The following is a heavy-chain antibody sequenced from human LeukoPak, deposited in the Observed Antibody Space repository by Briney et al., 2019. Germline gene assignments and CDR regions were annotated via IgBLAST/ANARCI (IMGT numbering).Heavy chain of an antibody. CDR2: IYTSGST. CDR1: GGSISSYY. D-gene: IGHD5-12*01. J-gene: IGHJ5*02. CDR3: AREVLRARQGDSGNAP. Sequence: SETLSLTCTVSGGSISSYYWSWIRQPAGKGLEWIGRIYTSGSTNYNPSLKSRVTMSVDTSKNQFSLKLSSVTAADTAVYYCAREVLRARQGDSGNAPWGRGPLVTVSS. V-gene: IGHV4-4*07.